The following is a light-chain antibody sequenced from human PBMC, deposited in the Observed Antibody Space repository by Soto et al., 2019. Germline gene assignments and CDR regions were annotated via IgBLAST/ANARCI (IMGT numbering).Light chain of an antibody. CDR1: NIGKKG. Sequence: SYELTQPPSVSVALGQTARITCGGGNIGKKGVNWYQQRPGQVPLLVVYDDADRPSGIPERISGSTSGHLATLTISGVEAGDEADYYCQVWDTSSLGVFGGGTKLTVL. CDR3: QVWDTSSLGV. CDR2: DDA. J-gene: IGLJ3*02. V-gene: IGLV3-21*02.